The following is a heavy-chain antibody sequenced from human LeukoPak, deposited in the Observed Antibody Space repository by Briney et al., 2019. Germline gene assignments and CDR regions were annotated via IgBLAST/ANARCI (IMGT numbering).Heavy chain of an antibody. Sequence: GRSLRLSCAASGFTFSSYAMHWVRQAPGKGLEWVAVISYDGSNKYYADSVKGRFTISRDNSKNTLYLQMNSLRAEDTAVYYCAKYDFPDPWGQGTLVTVSS. CDR1: GFTFSSYA. D-gene: IGHD3-3*01. V-gene: IGHV3-30-3*02. CDR2: ISYDGSNK. CDR3: AKYDFPDP. J-gene: IGHJ5*02.